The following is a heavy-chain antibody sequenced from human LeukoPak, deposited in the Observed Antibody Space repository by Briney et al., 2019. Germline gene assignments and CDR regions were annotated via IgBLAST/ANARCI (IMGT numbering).Heavy chain of an antibody. CDR1: GFTVSSNY. J-gene: IGHJ4*02. CDR3: ARNGYTSGWYRN. D-gene: IGHD6-19*01. Sequence: GGSLRLSCAASGFTVSSNYMSWVRQAPGKGLEWVSTIYSGGSTYHADSVKGRFTISRDTSKNTLYLQMNSLRGEDTAVYYCARNGYTSGWYRNWGQGTLVTVSS. CDR2: IYSGGST. V-gene: IGHV3-53*01.